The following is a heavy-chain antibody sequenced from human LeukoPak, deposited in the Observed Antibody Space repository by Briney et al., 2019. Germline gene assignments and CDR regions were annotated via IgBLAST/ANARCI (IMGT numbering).Heavy chain of an antibody. D-gene: IGHD2-2*01. J-gene: IGHJ4*02. Sequence: GGSLRLSCAASGFTVSSNYMSWVRQAPGKGLVWVSRINSDGSSTSYADSVKGRFTISRDNAKNTLYLQMNSLRAEDTAVYYCARRVVVPAAPYYFDYWGQGTLVTVSS. CDR1: GFTVSSNY. V-gene: IGHV3-74*01. CDR3: ARRVVVPAAPYYFDY. CDR2: INSDGSST.